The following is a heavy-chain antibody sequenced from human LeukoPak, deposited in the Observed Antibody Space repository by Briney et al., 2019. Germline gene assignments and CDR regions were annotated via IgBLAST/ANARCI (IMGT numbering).Heavy chain of an antibody. J-gene: IGHJ5*02. D-gene: IGHD3-9*01. CDR1: GGSISTYH. Sequence: SETLSLTCTVSGGSISTYHWAWIRQPPGKGLEWVGYIFYTGSTNYNPSLMSRLTISVDTSKNQFSLKLSSVTAADTAVYYCARLTGYSSESWFDPWGQGTLVTVSS. V-gene: IGHV4-59*01. CDR2: IFYTGST. CDR3: ARLTGYSSESWFDP.